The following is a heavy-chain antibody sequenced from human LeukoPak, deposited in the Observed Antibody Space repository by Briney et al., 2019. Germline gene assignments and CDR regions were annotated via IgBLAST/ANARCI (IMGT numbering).Heavy chain of an antibody. D-gene: IGHD6-13*01. J-gene: IGHJ4*02. V-gene: IGHV3-21*01. CDR2: ISSSSSYI. CDR3: ARGAIAAAGYFDY. Sequence: PGGSLRLSCAASGFTFSSYSMNWVRQAPGKGLEWVSSISSSSSYIYYADSVKGRFTISRDNAKNSLYLQMNSLRAEDTAVYYSARGAIAAAGYFDYWGQGTLVTVSS. CDR1: GFTFSSYS.